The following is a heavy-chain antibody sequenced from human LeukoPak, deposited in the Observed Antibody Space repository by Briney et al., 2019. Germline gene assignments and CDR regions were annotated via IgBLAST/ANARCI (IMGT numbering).Heavy chain of an antibody. CDR2: ISAYNGNT. CDR3: ARDTRADCSGGSCYPLYYYYYMDV. CDR1: GGTFSSYA. D-gene: IGHD2-15*01. Sequence: ASVKVSCKASGGTFSSYAISWVRQAPGQGLEWMGWISAYNGNTNYAQKLQGRVTMTTDTSTSTAYMELRSLRSEDTAVYYCARDTRADCSGGSCYPLYYYYYMDVWGKGTTVTVSS. J-gene: IGHJ6*03. V-gene: IGHV1-18*01.